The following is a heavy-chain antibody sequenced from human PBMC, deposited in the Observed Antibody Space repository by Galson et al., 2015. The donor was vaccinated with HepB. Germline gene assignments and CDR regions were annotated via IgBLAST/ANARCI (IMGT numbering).Heavy chain of an antibody. D-gene: IGHD3-3*01. J-gene: IGHJ2*01. CDR3: ARPGIQKDFRYFDL. Sequence: KVSCKGSGYSFTSYWIGWVRQMPGKGLEWMGIIYPGGSDTRYSPSFQGQVTISADKSISTAYLQWSSLKASDTAMYYCARPGIQKDFRYFDLWGRGTLVTVSS. CDR1: GYSFTSYW. V-gene: IGHV5-51*01. CDR2: IYPGGSDT.